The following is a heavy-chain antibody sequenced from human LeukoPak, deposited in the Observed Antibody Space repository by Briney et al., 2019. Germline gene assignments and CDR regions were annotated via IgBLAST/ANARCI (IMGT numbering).Heavy chain of an antibody. D-gene: IGHD1-26*01. Sequence: SVNVSCKASGGTFSSYAISWVRQVPGQGLAWMGAIIPIFGPANYAQKFQGRVTITADESTSTAYMELSSLRSEDTAVYYCARALLEWELVYWGQGTLVTVSS. CDR1: GGTFSSYA. CDR3: ARALLEWELVY. V-gene: IGHV1-69*13. CDR2: IIPIFGPA. J-gene: IGHJ4*02.